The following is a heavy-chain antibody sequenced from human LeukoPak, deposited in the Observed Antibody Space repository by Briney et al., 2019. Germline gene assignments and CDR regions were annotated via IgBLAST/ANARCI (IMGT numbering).Heavy chain of an antibody. D-gene: IGHD3-22*01. Sequence: GASVKVSCKASGGTFSSYAISWVRQAPGQGLEWMGGIIPIFGTANYAQKFQGRVTITADESTSTAYMELSSLRSEDTAVYYCATPPPTYYYDGRSFVPQILLCWGQGTLVTVSS. CDR3: ATPPPTYYYDGRSFVPQILLC. CDR1: GGTFSSYA. V-gene: IGHV1-69*13. J-gene: IGHJ4*02. CDR2: IIPIFGTA.